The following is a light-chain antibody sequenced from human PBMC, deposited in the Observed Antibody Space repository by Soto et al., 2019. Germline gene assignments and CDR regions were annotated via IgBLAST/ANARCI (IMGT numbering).Light chain of an antibody. CDR2: DAS. V-gene: IGKV3-11*01. Sequence: IVLKQSPSTLSLSPGERATLSCRASQSIGLAIAWYQHKPGQAPRLLIFDASQRATGIPARFRGSGSGTDFTLSISSLEPEDFAGYYYQHRNHRTSWTFGRGTKVDI. J-gene: IGKJ1*01. CDR3: QHRNHRTSWT. CDR1: QSIGLA.